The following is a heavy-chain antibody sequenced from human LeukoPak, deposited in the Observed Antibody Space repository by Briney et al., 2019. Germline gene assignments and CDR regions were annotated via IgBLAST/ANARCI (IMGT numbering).Heavy chain of an antibody. CDR1: GYTFTSYG. V-gene: IGHV1-18*03. J-gene: IGHJ5*02. CDR3: ARVRAYPTPFDP. CDR2: ISAYNGNT. Sequence: ASVKVSCKASGYTFTSYGISWVRQAPGQGLEWMGWISAYNGNTNSAQKWEGGVTMTRTPTISPTYTELSRLRPVDMAVYYCARVRAYPTPFDPWGQGTLVTVSS.